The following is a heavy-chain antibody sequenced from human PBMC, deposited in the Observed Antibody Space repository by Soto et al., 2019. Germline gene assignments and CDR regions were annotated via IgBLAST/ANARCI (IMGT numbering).Heavy chain of an antibody. Sequence: GGSLRLSCAASGFTFSIYGMHWVRQAPGKGLEWLAAIWYDGSNKYYADSVKGRFTISRDNSKNTLYLQMNSLRAEDTAVYYCARDREQWMLSNLLDYWGQGTLVTVSS. CDR2: IWYDGSNK. CDR3: ARDREQWMLSNLLDY. V-gene: IGHV3-33*01. CDR1: GFTFSIYG. D-gene: IGHD6-19*01. J-gene: IGHJ4*02.